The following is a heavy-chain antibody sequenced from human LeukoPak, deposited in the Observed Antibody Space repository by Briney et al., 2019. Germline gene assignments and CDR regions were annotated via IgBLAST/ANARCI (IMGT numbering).Heavy chain of an antibody. D-gene: IGHD4-17*01. J-gene: IGHJ3*02. Sequence: SETLSLTCTVSGGSISSYYWSWIRQPPGKGLEWIGYIYYSGSTNYNPSLKSRVTISVDTSKNQFSLKLSSVTAADTAVYYCARENWIDYGGNSHAFDIWGQGTMVTVSS. CDR2: IYYSGST. V-gene: IGHV4-59*01. CDR3: ARENWIDYGGNSHAFDI. CDR1: GGSISSYY.